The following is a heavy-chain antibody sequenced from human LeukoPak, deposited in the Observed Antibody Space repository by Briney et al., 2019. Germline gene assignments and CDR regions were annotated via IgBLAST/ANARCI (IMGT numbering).Heavy chain of an antibody. CDR2: ISGSGGST. J-gene: IGHJ4*02. D-gene: IGHD3-3*01. CDR1: GFTFSSYA. CDR3: AKEVWDGVVIILFDY. V-gene: IGHV3-23*01. Sequence: GGSLRLSCAASGFTFSSYAMHWVRQAPGKGLEWVSAISGSGGSTYYADSVKGRFTISRDNSKNTLYLQMNSLRAEDTAVYYCAKEVWDGVVIILFDYWGQGTLVTVSS.